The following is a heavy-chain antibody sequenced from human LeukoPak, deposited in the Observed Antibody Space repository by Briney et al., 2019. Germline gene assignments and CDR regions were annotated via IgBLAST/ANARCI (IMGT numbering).Heavy chain of an antibody. V-gene: IGHV3-23*01. D-gene: IGHD6-13*01. Sequence: QPGGSLRLSCAASGFTFSNSAMNWVRQAPGKGLEWVSAINGRGGSTYYADSVKGRFTISRDNSKNTLYLQMNSLRAEDTAVYYCAKSPGYSSPRWFDPWGQGTLVTVSS. J-gene: IGHJ5*02. CDR1: GFTFSNSA. CDR3: AKSPGYSSPRWFDP. CDR2: INGRGGST.